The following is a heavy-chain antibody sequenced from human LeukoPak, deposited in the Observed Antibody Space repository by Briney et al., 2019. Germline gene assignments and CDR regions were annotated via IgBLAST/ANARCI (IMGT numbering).Heavy chain of an antibody. CDR3: ARVITPDAFDS. D-gene: IGHD2-15*01. V-gene: IGHV4-4*07. Sequence: SETLSLTCTVSGDSFSRYYWSWLRHSAGRGLECIGRIYTSGSTNYNPSLKSRVTISVDTSKTQFSLKLSSVTAADTAVYYCARVITPDAFDSWGQRTTVTVSS. CDR1: GDSFSRYY. CDR2: IYTSGST. J-gene: IGHJ3*02.